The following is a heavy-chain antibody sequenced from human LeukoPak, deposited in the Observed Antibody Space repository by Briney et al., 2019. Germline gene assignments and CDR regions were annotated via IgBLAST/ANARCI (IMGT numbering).Heavy chain of an antibody. J-gene: IGHJ4*02. D-gene: IGHD3-10*01. V-gene: IGHV4-4*07. Sequence: PSETLSLTCTVSGGSISSYYWTWIRQPAGKGLEWIGRVYSSGSTNYNPSLKSRVTISVDTSKNHFSLKLRSVTAADTAIYYCAANSADYNTLGSSYKVWGQGTLVTVSS. CDR3: AANSADYNTLGSSYKV. CDR2: VYSSGST. CDR1: GGSISSYY.